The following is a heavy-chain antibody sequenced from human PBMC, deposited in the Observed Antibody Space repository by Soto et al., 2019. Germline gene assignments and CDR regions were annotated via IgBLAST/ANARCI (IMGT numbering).Heavy chain of an antibody. V-gene: IGHV3-23*01. CDR2: LLRSGSSA. Sequence: GGSLRLSCAASGFTFRNYAMTWARQAPGKGLEWVSSLLRSGSSAYYADSVRGRFTISSDTSANSLYLQMDNLRAEDTAIYYCAKDAISGDGIWLMDSWGKGTVVTVSS. CDR1: GFTFRNYA. J-gene: IGHJ5*02. D-gene: IGHD4-17*01. CDR3: AKDAISGDGIWLMDS.